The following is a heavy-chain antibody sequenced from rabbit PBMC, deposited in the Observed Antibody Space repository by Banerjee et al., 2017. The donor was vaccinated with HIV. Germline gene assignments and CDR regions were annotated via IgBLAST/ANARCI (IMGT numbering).Heavy chain of an antibody. J-gene: IGHJ6*01. V-gene: IGHV1S40*01. CDR3: ARDQAAYDGNGGDL. CDR1: GFSFSSGHW. CDR2: IYAGGSGTT. D-gene: IGHD4-2*01. Sequence: QSLEESGGDLVKPGASLTLTCTASGFSFSSGHWICWVRQAPGKGLEWIACIYAGGSGTTVYASWAKGRFTISKTSSTTVTLQMTSLTAADTATYFCARDQAAYDGNGGDLWGPGTLVTVS.